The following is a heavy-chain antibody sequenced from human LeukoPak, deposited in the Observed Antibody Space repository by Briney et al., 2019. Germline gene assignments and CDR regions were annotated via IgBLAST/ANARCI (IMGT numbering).Heavy chain of an antibody. CDR3: AKTSMVMNFNY. CDR2: ISSTTSYI. CDR1: GFTFSSYA. J-gene: IGHJ4*02. Sequence: PGGSLRFTCTTSGFTFSSYAMHWVRQAPGKGLEWVSSISSTTSYIYYADSVKGRFTISRDNAKNSLYLQMNSLRAEDTAVYYCAKTSMVMNFNYWGQGTLVTVSS. D-gene: IGHD5-18*01. V-gene: IGHV3-21*01.